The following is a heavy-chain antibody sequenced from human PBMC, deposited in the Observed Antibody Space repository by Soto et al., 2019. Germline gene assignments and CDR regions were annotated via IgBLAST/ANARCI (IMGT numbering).Heavy chain of an antibody. V-gene: IGHV5-51*01. CDR2: IYPGDSDT. D-gene: IGHD5-18*01. CDR3: ASSSRGYSYGYYYYYGMDV. CDR1: GYSFTSYW. J-gene: IGHJ6*02. Sequence: GESLKISCKGSGYSFTSYWIGWVRQMPGKGLEWMGIIYPGDSDTRYSPSFQGQVTISADKSSSTAYLQWSSLKASDTAMYYWASSSRGYSYGYYYYYGMDVWGQGTTVTVSS.